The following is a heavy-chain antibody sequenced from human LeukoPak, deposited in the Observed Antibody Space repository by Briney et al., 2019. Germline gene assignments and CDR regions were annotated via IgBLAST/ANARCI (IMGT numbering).Heavy chain of an antibody. CDR2: IYYSGST. V-gene: IGHV4-39*02. Sequence: TASETLSLTCTVSGGSISSSRYYWGWIRQPPGKGLEWIGSIYYSGSTYYNPSLKSRVTISVDTSKNQFSLQLNSVTPEDTAVYYCARDLSPFSVVAAGGGWFDPWGQGTLVTVSS. J-gene: IGHJ5*02. CDR3: ARDLSPFSVVAAGGGWFDP. CDR1: GGSISSSRYY. D-gene: IGHD2-15*01.